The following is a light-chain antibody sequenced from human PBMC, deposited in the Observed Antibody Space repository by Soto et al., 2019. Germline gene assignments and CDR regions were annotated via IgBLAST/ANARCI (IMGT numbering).Light chain of an antibody. Sequence: QSVLTQPPSASGTPGQRVTISCSGSTSNIGSNSVNWYQQLPGTAPKLLLYSSDRRPSGVPDRSSGSKSGTSASLAINGLQPEDEADYYCAAWDDSLNGWVFGGGTQLTVL. CDR2: SSD. V-gene: IGLV1-44*01. CDR3: AAWDDSLNGWV. CDR1: TSNIGSNS. J-gene: IGLJ3*02.